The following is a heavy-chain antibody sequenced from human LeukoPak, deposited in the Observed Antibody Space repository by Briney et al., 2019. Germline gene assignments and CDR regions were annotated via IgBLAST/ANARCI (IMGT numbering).Heavy chain of an antibody. CDR2: IIPIVGTT. CDR3: ARGGYYYDSSGYSHLPDY. V-gene: IGHV1-69*13. CDR1: GGTFSSYA. Sequence: SVKVSCKASGGTFSSYAFSWVRQAPGQGLEWMGGIIPIVGTTNYAQMFQGRVTITADESTSTAYMELSSLRSEDTAVYYCARGGYYYDSSGYSHLPDYWGQGTLVTVSA. D-gene: IGHD3-22*01. J-gene: IGHJ4*02.